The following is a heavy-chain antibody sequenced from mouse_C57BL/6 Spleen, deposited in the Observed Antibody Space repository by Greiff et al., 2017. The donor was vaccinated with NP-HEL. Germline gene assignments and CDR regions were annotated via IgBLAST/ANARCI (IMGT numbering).Heavy chain of an antibody. Sequence: EVHLVESGGDLVKPGGSLKLSCAASGFTFSSYAMSWVRQTPEKRLEWVATISDGGSYTYYPDNVKGRFTISRDNAKNNLYLQMSHLKSEDTAMYYCARDGYYPLDYWGQGTSVTVSS. CDR2: ISDGGSYT. CDR1: GFTFSSYA. V-gene: IGHV5-4*01. CDR3: ARDGYYPLDY. D-gene: IGHD2-3*01. J-gene: IGHJ4*01.